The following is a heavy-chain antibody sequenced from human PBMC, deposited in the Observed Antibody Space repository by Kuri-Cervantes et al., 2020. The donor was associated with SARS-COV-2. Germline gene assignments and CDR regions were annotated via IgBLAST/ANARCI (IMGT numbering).Heavy chain of an antibody. D-gene: IGHD5-18*01. CDR1: GFTFSSYS. V-gene: IGHV3-21*01. CDR2: ISSSSSYI. CDR3: ARVHSYGPQDYYYYGMDV. J-gene: IGHJ6*02. Sequence: GESLKISCAASGFTFSSYSMNWVRQAPGKGLEWVSSISSSSSYIYYADSVKGRFTISRDNAKNSLYLQTNSLRAEDTAVYYCARVHSYGPQDYYYYGMDVWGRGTTVTVSS.